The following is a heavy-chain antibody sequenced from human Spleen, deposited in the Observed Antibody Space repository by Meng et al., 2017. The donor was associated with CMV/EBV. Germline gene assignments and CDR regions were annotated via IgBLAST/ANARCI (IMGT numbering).Heavy chain of an antibody. CDR2: IIPIFGTA. D-gene: IGHD2-15*01. J-gene: IGHJ6*02. CDR1: GFSFSDYY. V-gene: IGHV1-69*06. CDR3: ARSRGLSITPSRPPTYGMDV. Sequence: SVKVSCKTSGFSFSDYYIHWVRQAPGQGLEWMGGIIPIFGTANYAQKFQGRVTITADRSTSTAFMELTSLTSEDTAVYYCARSRGLSITPSRPPTYGMDVWGQGTTVTVSS.